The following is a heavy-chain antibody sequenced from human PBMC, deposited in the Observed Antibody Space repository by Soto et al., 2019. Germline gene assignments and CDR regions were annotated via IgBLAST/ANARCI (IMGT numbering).Heavy chain of an antibody. CDR1: GESFNGYY. J-gene: IGHJ5*02. CDR2: INHSGST. Sequence: PSETLSLTCAVYGESFNGYYWSWIRQPPGKGLEWIGEINHSGSTNYNPSLKSRVTISVGTSKNQFSLKLSSVTAADTAVYYCARGRWGVVFWSGLCWFDPWGQGTLVTVSS. V-gene: IGHV4-34*01. D-gene: IGHD3-3*01. CDR3: ARGRWGVVFWSGLCWFDP.